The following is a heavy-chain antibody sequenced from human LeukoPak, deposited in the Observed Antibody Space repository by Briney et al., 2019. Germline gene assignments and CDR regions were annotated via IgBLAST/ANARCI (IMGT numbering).Heavy chain of an antibody. CDR1: GYIFTSYW. Sequence: GESLQISCQGSGYIFTSYWIGWVRQMPGKGLEWMGIIYPGDSDTRYSPSFQGQVTISADKSISTAYLQWSSLKASDTAMYYCARRVAVAGDAFDIWGQGTMVTVSS. CDR3: ARRVAVAGDAFDI. V-gene: IGHV5-51*01. CDR2: IYPGDSDT. J-gene: IGHJ3*02. D-gene: IGHD6-19*01.